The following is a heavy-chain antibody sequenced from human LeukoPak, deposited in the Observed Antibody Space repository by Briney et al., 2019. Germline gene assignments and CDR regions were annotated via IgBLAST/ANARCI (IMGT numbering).Heavy chain of an antibody. CDR1: GSTFSNFA. V-gene: IGHV3-64*01. Sequence: PGGSLRFSCAASGSTFSNFALHWVRQAPGKGLEFVSSIRSTGDSTYYANSAKGRFTISRDNSKNTLYLQMNSLRAEDTAVYYCAKVESWFGELLNYFDYWGQGTLVTVSS. J-gene: IGHJ4*02. D-gene: IGHD3-10*01. CDR3: AKVESWFGELLNYFDY. CDR2: IRSTGDST.